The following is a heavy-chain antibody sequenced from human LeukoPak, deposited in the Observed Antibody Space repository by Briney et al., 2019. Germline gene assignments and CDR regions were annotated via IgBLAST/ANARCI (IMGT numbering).Heavy chain of an antibody. Sequence: SETLSLTYSVSGGSISSYYWSWIRQPPGKGLEWIGYIFYSGSTNYNPSLKSRVTISVDTSKNQFSLKLSSVTAADTAVYYCARRGLGGRAFDIWGQGTMVTVSS. CDR3: ARRGLGGRAFDI. V-gene: IGHV4-59*08. J-gene: IGHJ3*02. CDR1: GGSISSYY. D-gene: IGHD3-10*01. CDR2: IFYSGST.